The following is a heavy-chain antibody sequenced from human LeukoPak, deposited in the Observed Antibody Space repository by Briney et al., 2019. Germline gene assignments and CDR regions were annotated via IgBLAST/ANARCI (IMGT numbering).Heavy chain of an antibody. CDR3: AKPRSSGWSRDAFDI. CDR1: GFTFSNYA. D-gene: IGHD6-19*01. V-gene: IGHV3-23*01. J-gene: IGHJ3*02. CDR2: ISTSGGST. Sequence: PGGSLRLSCAASGFTFSNYAMNWVRQAPGKGLEWVSTISTSGGSTYYADSVKGRFTISRDNSKNTLYLQMNSLRAEDTAVYYCAKPRSSGWSRDAFDIWGQGTMVTVSS.